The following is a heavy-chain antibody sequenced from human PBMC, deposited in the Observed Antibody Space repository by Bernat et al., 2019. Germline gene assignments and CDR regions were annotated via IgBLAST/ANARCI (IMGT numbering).Heavy chain of an antibody. J-gene: IGHJ6*02. D-gene: IGHD2-15*01. V-gene: IGHV4-39*01. CDR1: GGSISSSNYY. CDR3: SRHQRGYCSGVSFYPHYGMDV. Sequence: QLQLQESGPGLVKPSETLSLTCTVSGGSISSSNYYWGWIRQPPGKGLEWNGSIYYSGSTYSNPSLQSRITISIDTSKNQLSLKLMSVTAADAAVYYCSRHQRGYCSGVSFYPHYGMDVWGQGTTVTVSS. CDR2: IYYSGST.